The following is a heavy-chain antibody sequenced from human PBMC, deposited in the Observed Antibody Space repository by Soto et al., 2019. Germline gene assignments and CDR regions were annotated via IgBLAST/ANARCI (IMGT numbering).Heavy chain of an antibody. CDR2: INAGNGNT. CDR1: GYTFTSYA. V-gene: IGHV1-3*01. CDR3: ARDGIAVAGTGTRYSWFDP. Sequence: VSVKVSCKASGYTFTSYAMHWVRQAPGQRLEWMGWINAGNGNTKYSQKFQGRVTITRDTSASTAYMELSSLRSEDTAVYYCARDGIAVAGTGTRYSWFDPWGQGTLVTVSS. J-gene: IGHJ5*02. D-gene: IGHD6-19*01.